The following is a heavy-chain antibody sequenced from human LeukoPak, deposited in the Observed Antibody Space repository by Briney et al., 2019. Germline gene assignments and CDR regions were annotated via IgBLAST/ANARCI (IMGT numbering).Heavy chain of an antibody. Sequence: PSETLSLTCTVSGGSISISSYYWGCIRQPPGKGLEWIGSISYSGSTYYNPSLKSRVTLSVDTSKNQFSLKLGSVTAADTAVYYCARLYSSKGVFDYWGQGTLVTVSS. CDR1: GGSISISSYY. CDR2: ISYSGST. CDR3: ARLYSSKGVFDY. J-gene: IGHJ4*02. D-gene: IGHD6-13*01. V-gene: IGHV4-39*01.